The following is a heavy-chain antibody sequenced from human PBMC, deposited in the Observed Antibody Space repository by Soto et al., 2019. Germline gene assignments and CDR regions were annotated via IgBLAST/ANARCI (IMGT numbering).Heavy chain of an antibody. J-gene: IGHJ4*02. CDR1: GFSLNTSGLG. V-gene: IGHV2-5*02. D-gene: IGHD3-9*01. CDR3: THRSAFDWFLYEDY. CDR2: IDSGDDK. Sequence: QITLKESGPTLVIPTQTLTLTCSFSGFSLNTSGLGVAWVRQSPGKALEWLAFIDSGDDKLYSPSLKTRLTITQDTSKNQVFLTLTTVDPVDTGTYFSTHRSAFDWFLYEDYWGQGTLITV.